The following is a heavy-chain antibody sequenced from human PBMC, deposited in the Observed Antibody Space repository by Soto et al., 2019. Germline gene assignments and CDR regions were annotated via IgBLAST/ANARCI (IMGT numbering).Heavy chain of an antibody. CDR3: AKIFRYGDPEY. Sequence: EVQLSESGGGLVQPGGSLRLSCAASGFTFSSYAMSWVRQAPGKGLEWVSGISVSGDSTYYAGSVKGRFTISRDNSKSTLYLQMNSLRAEDTAVCYCAKIFRYGDPEYWGQGALVTVSS. CDR2: ISVSGDST. J-gene: IGHJ4*02. D-gene: IGHD2-21*02. V-gene: IGHV3-23*01. CDR1: GFTFSSYA.